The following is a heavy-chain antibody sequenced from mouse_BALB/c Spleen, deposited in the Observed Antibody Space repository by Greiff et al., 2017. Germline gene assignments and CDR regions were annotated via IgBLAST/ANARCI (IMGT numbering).Heavy chain of an antibody. CDR2: INPSNGRT. J-gene: IGHJ3*01. Sequence: QVQLKQPGAELVKPGASVKLSCKASGYTFTSYWMHWVKQRPGQGLEWIGEINPSNGRTNYNEKFKSKATLTVDKSSSTAYMQLSSLTSDDSAVYFCARSTMITRFAYWGQGTLVTVSA. CDR1: GYTFTSYW. V-gene: IGHV1S81*02. CDR3: ARSTMITRFAY. D-gene: IGHD2-4*01.